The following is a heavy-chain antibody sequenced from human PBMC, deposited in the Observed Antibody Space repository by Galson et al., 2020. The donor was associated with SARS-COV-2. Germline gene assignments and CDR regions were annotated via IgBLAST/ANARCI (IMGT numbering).Heavy chain of an antibody. J-gene: IGHJ3*02. CDR2: ISYDGSNK. CDR1: GFTFSSHA. CDR3: AREQPYGNDAFDI. V-gene: IGHV3-30-3*01. D-gene: IGHD4-17*01. Sequence: GESLKISCAASGFTFSSHAMHWVRQAPGKGLEWVAVISYDGSNKYYADSVKGRFTISRDNSKNTLYLQMNSLRAEDTAVYYCAREQPYGNDAFDIWGQGTMVTVSS.